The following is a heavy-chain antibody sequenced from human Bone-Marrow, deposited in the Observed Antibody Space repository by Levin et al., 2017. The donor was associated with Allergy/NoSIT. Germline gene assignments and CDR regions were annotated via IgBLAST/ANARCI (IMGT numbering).Heavy chain of an antibody. D-gene: IGHD1-26*01. CDR2: SRNKRNSYSL. CDR3: ARSGSYAPFDS. Sequence: GESLKISCAASGFTLSDHYMDWVRQASGKGLEWVGRSRNKRNSYSLEYAASVKGRFSISRDESTNSLYLEMNSLKTEDTAVYYCARSGSYAPFDSWGQGTLVTVSS. V-gene: IGHV3-72*01. CDR1: GFTLSDHY. J-gene: IGHJ4*02.